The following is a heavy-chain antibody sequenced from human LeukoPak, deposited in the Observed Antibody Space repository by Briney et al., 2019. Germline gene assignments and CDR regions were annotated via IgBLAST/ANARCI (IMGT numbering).Heavy chain of an antibody. J-gene: IGHJ4*02. CDR1: GFTVSSNY. D-gene: IGHD6-6*01. V-gene: IGHV3-23*01. CDR2: ISSSGGST. CDR3: AKDWLHSSSSF. Sequence: GGSLRLSCAASGFTVSSNYMSWVRQAPGKGLEWVSAISSSGGSTYYADSVKGRFTISRNNSKSTLHLQMNSLRAEDTAVYYCAKDWLHSSSSFWGQGTLVTVSS.